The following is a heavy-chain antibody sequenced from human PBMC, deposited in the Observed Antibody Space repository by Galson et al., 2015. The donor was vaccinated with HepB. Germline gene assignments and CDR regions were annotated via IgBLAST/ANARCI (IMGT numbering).Heavy chain of an antibody. J-gene: IGHJ4*02. Sequence: SLRLSCAASGFTFSDYHMNWIRQAPGKGLEWVSYISSSGSTIYYADSVRGRFTISRDNAKNSLYLQMNSLRAEDTAVYYCARRVYYNNKGAYFDYWVQGTLVTVSS. D-gene: IGHD4-11*01. CDR2: ISSSGSTI. V-gene: IGHV3-11*01. CDR3: ARRVYYNNKGAYFDY. CDR1: GFTFSDYH.